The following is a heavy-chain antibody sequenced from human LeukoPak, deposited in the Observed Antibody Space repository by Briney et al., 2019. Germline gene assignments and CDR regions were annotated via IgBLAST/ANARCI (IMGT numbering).Heavy chain of an antibody. J-gene: IGHJ4*02. D-gene: IGHD3-3*01. CDR1: GFSLSTSGVG. V-gene: IGHV2-5*01. Sequence: SGPTLVKPTQTLTLTCTFSGFSLSTSGVGVGWIRQPPGKALEWLALIYWNDDKRYSPSLKSRLTITKDTSKNQVVLTMTNMDPVDTATYYCARGVGKLRFLEWCVDYWGQGTLVTVSS. CDR2: IYWNDDK. CDR3: ARGVGKLRFLEWCVDY.